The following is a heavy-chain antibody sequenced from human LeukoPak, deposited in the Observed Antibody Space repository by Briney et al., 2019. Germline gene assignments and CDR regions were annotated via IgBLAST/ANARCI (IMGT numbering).Heavy chain of an antibody. V-gene: IGHV3-11*03. J-gene: IGHJ4*02. Sequence: PGGSLRLSCAASGFAFDDFAMNWVRQAPGKGLEWVSYISSSSSYTNYADSVKGRFTISRDNAKNSLYLQMNSLRAEDTAVYYCASQGSGYYQYWGQGTLVTVSS. CDR2: ISSSSSYT. CDR1: GFAFDDFA. CDR3: ASQGSGYYQY. D-gene: IGHD3-22*01.